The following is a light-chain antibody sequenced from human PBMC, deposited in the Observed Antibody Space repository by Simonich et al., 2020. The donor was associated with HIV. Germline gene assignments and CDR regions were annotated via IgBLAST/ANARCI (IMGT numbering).Light chain of an antibody. Sequence: DIVMTQSPDSLAVSLGERATINCKSSRNILYNSNNTNYLAWYQQKPGQPPNLLIYWASTRESGVPDRFSASGSVTDFTLTISSLQAEDVAVYYCQQYYTTPPTFGQGTKVEIK. J-gene: IGKJ1*01. CDR2: WAS. CDR1: RNILYNSNNTNY. CDR3: QQYYTTPPT. V-gene: IGKV4-1*01.